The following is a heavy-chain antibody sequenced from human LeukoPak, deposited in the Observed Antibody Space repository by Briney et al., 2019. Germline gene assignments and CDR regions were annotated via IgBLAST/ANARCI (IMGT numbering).Heavy chain of an antibody. CDR2: INHSGST. Sequence: PSETLSLTCAVYGGSFSGYYWSWIRQPPGKGLEWVGEINHSGSTNYNPSPKSRGTISVDKSKNQYSMKLSAVTAADTAVYYCARGLGVSGSWGQGTLVTVSS. CDR3: ARGLGVSGS. CDR1: GGSFSGYY. D-gene: IGHD1-14*01. J-gene: IGHJ5*02. V-gene: IGHV4-34*01.